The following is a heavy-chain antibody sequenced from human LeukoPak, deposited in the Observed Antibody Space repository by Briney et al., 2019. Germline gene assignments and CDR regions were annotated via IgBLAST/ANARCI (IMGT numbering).Heavy chain of an antibody. D-gene: IGHD5-24*01. CDR2: IYSDGRT. V-gene: IGHV3-53*01. CDR1: GFTVSRNY. Sequence: GGSLRLSCAASGFTVSRNYMNWIRQAPGKGLEWVSLIYSDGRTYYADSVKGRFTISRHDPKNTLYLQMNSLRPEDTAVYYCARLEMATITHAFDIWGQGAMVTVSS. J-gene: IGHJ3*02. CDR3: ARLEMATITHAFDI.